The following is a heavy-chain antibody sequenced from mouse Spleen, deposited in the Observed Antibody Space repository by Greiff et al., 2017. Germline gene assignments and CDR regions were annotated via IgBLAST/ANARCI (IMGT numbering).Heavy chain of an antibody. CDR2: ISSGGSYT. D-gene: IGHD3-1*01. CDR3: ARRGGSWAMDY. CDR1: GFTFSSYA. J-gene: IGHJ2*01. Sequence: EVQRVESGGGLVKPGGSLKLSCAASGFTFSSYAMSWVRQTPEKRLEWVATISSGGSYTYYPDSVKGRFTISRDNAKNTLYLQMSSLRSEDTAMYYCARRGGSWAMDYWGQGTTLTVSS. V-gene: IGHV5-9-3*01.